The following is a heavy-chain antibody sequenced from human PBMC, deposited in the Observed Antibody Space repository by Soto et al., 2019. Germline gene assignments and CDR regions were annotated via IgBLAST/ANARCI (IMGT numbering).Heavy chain of an antibody. D-gene: IGHD1-1*01. Sequence: EVQLVESGGGLVKPGGSLRLSCAASGFTFSSYSMNWVRQAPGKGLEWVSSISSSSSYIYYADSVKGRFTISRDNAKNSLYLQMNSLRAEDTAVYYCASDENCNRDYWGQGTLVTVSS. CDR1: GFTFSSYS. V-gene: IGHV3-21*01. CDR3: ASDENCNRDY. J-gene: IGHJ4*02. CDR2: ISSSSSYI.